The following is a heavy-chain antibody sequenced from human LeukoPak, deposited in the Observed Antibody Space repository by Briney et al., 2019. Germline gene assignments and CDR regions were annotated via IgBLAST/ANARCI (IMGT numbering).Heavy chain of an antibody. D-gene: IGHD2-21*01. J-gene: IGHJ4*02. CDR1: GGSFIGYY. Sequence: SETLSLTCAVYGGSFIGYYWSWIRQPPGKGLEWIGEINHSGSTNYKPSLKSRVTISVDTSKNQLSLKLSSVTAADKAVYFCARPGRTTSFAVVRAKFDYWGQGTLVTVSS. CDR2: INHSGST. CDR3: ARPGRTTSFAVVRAKFDY. V-gene: IGHV4-34*01.